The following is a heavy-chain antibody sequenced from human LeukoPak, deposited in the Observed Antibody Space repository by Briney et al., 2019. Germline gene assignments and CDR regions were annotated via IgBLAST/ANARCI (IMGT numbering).Heavy chain of an antibody. Sequence: SGGSLRLSCAASGFTFSNYWIHWVRQAPGKGLVWVSRIKSDGSSTSYADSVKGRFTISRDNAKNSLYLQMNSLRAEDTALYYCAKALVGRIPDAFDIWGQGTMVTVSS. V-gene: IGHV3-74*01. CDR1: GFTFSNYW. CDR3: AKALVGRIPDAFDI. CDR2: IKSDGSST. J-gene: IGHJ3*02.